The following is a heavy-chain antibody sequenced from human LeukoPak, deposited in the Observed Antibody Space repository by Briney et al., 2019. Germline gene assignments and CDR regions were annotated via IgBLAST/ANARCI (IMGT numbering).Heavy chain of an antibody. CDR2: IRGKANSYAT. CDR3: TSGYRGSYYRDY. D-gene: IGHD1-26*01. J-gene: IGHJ4*02. Sequence: GGPLKLSCAASGFTFSGSAMHWVRQASGKGLEWVGRIRGKANSYATAYAASVKGRFTISRDDSKNTAYLQMNSLKTEDTAVYYCTSGYRGSYYRDYWGQGTLATVSS. V-gene: IGHV3-73*01. CDR1: GFTFSGSA.